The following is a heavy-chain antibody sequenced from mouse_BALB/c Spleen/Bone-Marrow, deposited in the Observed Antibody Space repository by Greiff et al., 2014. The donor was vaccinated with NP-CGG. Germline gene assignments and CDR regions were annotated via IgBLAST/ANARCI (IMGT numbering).Heavy chain of an antibody. CDR1: GFNIKDTY. CDR3: ARLDLFAY. V-gene: IGHV14-3*02. Sequence: EVQLQESGAELVKPGASVKLSCTASGFNIKDTYMHWVKQRPEQGLEWIGRIDPANGNTKYDPKFQGKATITADPSSNTAYLQLSSLTSEDTAVYYCARLDLFAYRGQGTLVTVSA. CDR2: IDPANGNT. J-gene: IGHJ3*01.